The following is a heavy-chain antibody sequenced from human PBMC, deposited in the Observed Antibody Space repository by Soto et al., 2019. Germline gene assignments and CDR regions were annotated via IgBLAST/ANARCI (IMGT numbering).Heavy chain of an antibody. D-gene: IGHD2-2*02. CDR1: GGSISSSNW. CDR2: IYHSGST. J-gene: IGHJ6*02. CDR3: ARGFVLCSSTSCYNYGMDV. Sequence: SETLSLTCAVSGGSISSSNWWRWVRQPPGKGLEWIGEIYHSGSTNYNPSLKSRVTISVDKSKNQFSLKLSSVTAADTAVYYCARGFVLCSSTSCYNYGMDVWGQGTTVTVSS. V-gene: IGHV4-4*02.